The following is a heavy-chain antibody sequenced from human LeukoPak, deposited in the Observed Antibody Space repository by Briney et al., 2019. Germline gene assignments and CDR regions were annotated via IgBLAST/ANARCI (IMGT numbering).Heavy chain of an antibody. D-gene: IGHD5-18*01. CDR1: GGSFSGYY. J-gene: IGHJ5*02. CDR3: ARYSKTWIQLFHWFDP. CDR2: INHSGST. V-gene: IGHV4-34*01. Sequence: SETLSLTCAVYGGSFSGYYWSWIRQPPGKGLEWIGEINHSGSTNYNPSLKSRVTISVDTSKNQFSLKLSSVTAAGTAVYYCARYSKTWIQLFHWFDPWGQGTLVTVSS.